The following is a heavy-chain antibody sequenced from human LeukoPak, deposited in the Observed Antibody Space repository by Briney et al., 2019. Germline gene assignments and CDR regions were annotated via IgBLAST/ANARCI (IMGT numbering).Heavy chain of an antibody. CDR1: GFTFSSYW. CDR3: ASPAKYSDTWYFDY. V-gene: IGHV3-7*01. CDR2: IKGDGSEK. J-gene: IGHJ4*02. Sequence: GESLRLSCAASGFTFSSYWVSWVRQAPGKGLEWVANIKGDGSEKYYVDSVKGRFTISRDNAKNSLYLQMNSLRAEDTAVYYCASPAKYSDTWYFDYWGQGTLVTVSS. D-gene: IGHD6-6*01.